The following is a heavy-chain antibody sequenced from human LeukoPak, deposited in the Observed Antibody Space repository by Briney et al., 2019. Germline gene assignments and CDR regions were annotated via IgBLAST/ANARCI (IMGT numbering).Heavy chain of an antibody. Sequence: SGGSLRLSCAASGFTFSSYEMNWVRQAPGKGLEWVSVIYSGGSTDYADSVKGRFTISRDNSKNTLYLQMNSLRAEDTAVYHCARGPAGYNWGQGTLVTVSS. D-gene: IGHD1-1*01. CDR1: GFTFSSYE. CDR3: ARGPAGYN. J-gene: IGHJ4*02. V-gene: IGHV3-53*01. CDR2: IYSGGST.